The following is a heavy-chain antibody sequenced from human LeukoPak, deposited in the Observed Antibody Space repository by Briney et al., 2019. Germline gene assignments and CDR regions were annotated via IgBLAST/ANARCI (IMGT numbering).Heavy chain of an antibody. J-gene: IGHJ4*02. CDR1: GFIFSDCA. Sequence: GGSLKLPCAGFGFIFSDCAIHWVRQASRKALEWVGRIDTRDKGSATAYAASVRGRFAISRDDSESTAYLQMTGLKTEDTAVYFCTRDGGSWSHLDYWGQGALVTVSS. CDR2: IDTRDKGSAT. V-gene: IGHV3-73*01. D-gene: IGHD2-15*01. CDR3: TRDGGSWSHLDY.